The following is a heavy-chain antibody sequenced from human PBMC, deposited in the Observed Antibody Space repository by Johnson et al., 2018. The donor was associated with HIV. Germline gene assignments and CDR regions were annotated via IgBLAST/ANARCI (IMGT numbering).Heavy chain of an antibody. D-gene: IGHD2-8*01. Sequence: EVQLVESGGGLVQPGRSLRLSCAASGFTVSSNYMSWVRQAPGKGLEWVSVIYSGGSTYYADSVKGRFTISRDNSKNTLYLQMNSLRAEDTAVYYCLIRDAFDIWGQGTMVTVSS. CDR1: GFTVSSNY. CDR2: IYSGGST. J-gene: IGHJ3*02. CDR3: LIRDAFDI. V-gene: IGHV3-66*01.